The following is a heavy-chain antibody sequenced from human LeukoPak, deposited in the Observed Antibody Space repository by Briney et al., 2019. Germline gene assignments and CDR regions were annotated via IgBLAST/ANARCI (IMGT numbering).Heavy chain of an antibody. CDR2: IDYSGST. D-gene: IGHD4-11*01. J-gene: IGHJ6*02. CDR3: ARDFRTVTPRGDYYYGMDV. Sequence: TSETLSLTCTVSGGSISSYYWSWIRQPPGKGLEGVGYIDYSGSTNYNPPLKSRVTISVATSKNQFSLKLSSVTAADTAVYYCARDFRTVTPRGDYYYGMDVWGQGTTVTVSS. V-gene: IGHV4-59*01. CDR1: GGSISSYY.